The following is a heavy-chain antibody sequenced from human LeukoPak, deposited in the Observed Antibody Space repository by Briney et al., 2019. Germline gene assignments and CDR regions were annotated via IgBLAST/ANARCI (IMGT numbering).Heavy chain of an antibody. D-gene: IGHD6-13*01. Sequence: GGPLRLSCAASGFTFRSFGMHGARKAPGKGREWVAVVWYDGSNKFYADSVKGRFTISRDHSKNTLYLQMNNLRAEDTAVYYCARDAEYSSSWFDYWGQGTLVTVSS. J-gene: IGHJ4*02. CDR2: VWYDGSNK. CDR3: ARDAEYSSSWFDY. V-gene: IGHV3-33*01. CDR1: GFTFRSFG.